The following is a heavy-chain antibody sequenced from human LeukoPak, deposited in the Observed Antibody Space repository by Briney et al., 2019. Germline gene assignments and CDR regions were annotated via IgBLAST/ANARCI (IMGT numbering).Heavy chain of an antibody. CDR3: ARLLWFGESYFDY. V-gene: IGHV5-51*01. CDR2: IYPGDSDT. CDR1: GYSFTSCW. J-gene: IGHJ4*02. D-gene: IGHD3-10*01. Sequence: GESPKISSKGSGYSFTSCWIGWVRQMPGKGLEWVGIIYPGDSDTRYSPSFQGQVTISADKSISTAYLQWSSLKASDTAMYYCARLLWFGESYFDYWGQGTLVTVSS.